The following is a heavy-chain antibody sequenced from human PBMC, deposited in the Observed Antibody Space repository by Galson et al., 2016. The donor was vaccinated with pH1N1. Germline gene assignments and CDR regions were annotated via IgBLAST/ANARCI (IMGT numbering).Heavy chain of an antibody. Sequence: SLRLSCAASGFIFSDYFMSWIRQAPGKGLEWVTSIRSSSSHIYYADSVKGRFTISRDNAKNSLYLQMNSLRAEDTAVYYCARDHFTSHAFDIWGQGTMVTVSS. V-gene: IGHV3-11*06. CDR1: GFIFSDYF. CDR2: IRSSSSHI. J-gene: IGHJ3*02. D-gene: IGHD3-3*02. CDR3: ARDHFTSHAFDI.